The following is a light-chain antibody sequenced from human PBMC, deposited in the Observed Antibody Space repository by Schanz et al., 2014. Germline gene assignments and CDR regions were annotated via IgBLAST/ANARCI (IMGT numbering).Light chain of an antibody. CDR2: SNN. V-gene: IGLV1-44*01. CDR3: QSFDSSLSAFVV. J-gene: IGLJ2*01. Sequence: QSVLTQPPSASGPPGQRVTISCSGSSSNIGSNTVNWYQQLPGTAPKLLIYSNNQRPSGVPDRFSGSKSGTSASLAITGLQTEDEADYYCQSFDSSLSAFVVFGGGTKLTVL. CDR1: SSNIGSNT.